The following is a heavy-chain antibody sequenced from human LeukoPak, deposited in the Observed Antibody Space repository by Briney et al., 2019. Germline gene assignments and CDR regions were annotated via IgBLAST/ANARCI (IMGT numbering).Heavy chain of an antibody. CDR2: ISYDGSNK. J-gene: IGHJ3*02. CDR1: GFTFSSYG. CDR3: AKDTAGEQPDAFDI. D-gene: IGHD5-18*01. V-gene: IGHV3-30*18. Sequence: GGSLRLSCAASGFTFSSYGMHWVRQAPGKGLEWVAVISYDGSNKYYADSVKGRFTISRDNSKNTLYLQMNSLRAEDTAVYYCAKDTAGEQPDAFDIWGQGTMVTVSS.